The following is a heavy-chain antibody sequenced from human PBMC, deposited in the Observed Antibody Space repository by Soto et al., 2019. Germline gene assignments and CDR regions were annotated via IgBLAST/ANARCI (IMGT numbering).Heavy chain of an antibody. CDR2: IWFDGSKT. CDR1: GYTFSSHG. J-gene: IGHJ4*02. D-gene: IGHD6-13*01. V-gene: IGHV3-33*01. CDR3: ARDIATAGVVLDY. Sequence: GGSLRLSCGGSGYTFSSHGMHWVRQVPGKGLEWVAVIWFDGSKTYYADSVKGRFTISRDDSKNTLYLQMNSVRAEDSGVYHCARDIATAGVVLDYWGQGTPVTVSS.